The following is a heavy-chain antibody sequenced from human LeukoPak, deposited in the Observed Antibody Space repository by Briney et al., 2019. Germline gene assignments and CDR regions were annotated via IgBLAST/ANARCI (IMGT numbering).Heavy chain of an antibody. V-gene: IGHV1-18*01. D-gene: IGHD3-22*01. CDR3: ARWDYYDSRTFDI. Sequence: ASVKVSCKASGYTFTSYGISWVRQAPGQGLEWMGWISIYNGKINYAQKFQGRVTMTTDTSTSTAYMELRSLRSDDTAVYYCARWDYYDSRTFDIWGQGTMVTVSS. J-gene: IGHJ3*02. CDR2: ISIYNGKI. CDR1: GYTFTSYG.